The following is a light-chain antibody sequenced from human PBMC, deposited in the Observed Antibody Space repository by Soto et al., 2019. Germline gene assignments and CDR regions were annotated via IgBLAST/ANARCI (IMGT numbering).Light chain of an antibody. CDR3: QQYYSTPVT. J-gene: IGKJ4*01. Sequence: DIVMTQSPDSLAVSLGERATINCKSSQSILFSSNNKNYLTWYQQKPGQPPKPLIYWASTRESGVPDRFSGSGYVTDFTLTISSLQAEDVAVYYCQQYYSTPVTFGGGTKVEIK. CDR2: WAS. V-gene: IGKV4-1*01. CDR1: QSILFSSNNKNY.